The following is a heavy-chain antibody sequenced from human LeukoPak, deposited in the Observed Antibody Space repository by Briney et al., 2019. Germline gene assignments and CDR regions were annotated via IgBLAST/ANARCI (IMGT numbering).Heavy chain of an antibody. CDR3: ARGSHLRYFDWTRSVLRGDAFDI. CDR1: GFTFSSYD. J-gene: IGHJ3*02. Sequence: GGSLRLSCAASGFTFSSYDMHWVRQATGKGLEWVSAIGTAGDTYYPGPVKGRFTISRENAKNSLYLQMNSLRAGDTAVYYRARGSHLRYFDWTRSVLRGDAFDIWGQGTMVTVSS. CDR2: IGTAGDT. D-gene: IGHD3-9*01. V-gene: IGHV3-13*01.